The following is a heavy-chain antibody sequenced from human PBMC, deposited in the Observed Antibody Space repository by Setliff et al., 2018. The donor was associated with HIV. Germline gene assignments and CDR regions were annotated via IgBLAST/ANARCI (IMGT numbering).Heavy chain of an antibody. D-gene: IGHD4-4*01. CDR1: GFTFDGHG. CDR2: INPAGITM. J-gene: IGHJ4*02. CDR3: ARVRNPTVHTMYFDS. V-gene: IGHV3-48*01. Sequence: GGSLRLSCAGSGFTFDGHGMIWVRQAPGRGLEWLSYINPAGITMYYADSVRGRFTISRDNAQSSLYLQINSLRAEDTAFYYCARVRNPTVHTMYFDSWGQGTLVTVSS.